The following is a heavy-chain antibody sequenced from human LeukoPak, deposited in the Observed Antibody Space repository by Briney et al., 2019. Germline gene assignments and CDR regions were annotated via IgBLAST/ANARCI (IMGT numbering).Heavy chain of an antibody. Sequence: SVKVSCKASGGTFSSYAISWVRQAPGQGLEWMGGIIPIFGTANYAQKFQGSVTITADESTSTAYMELSSLRSEDTAVYYCARIPVDTNYYYYYMDVWGKGTTVTVSS. D-gene: IGHD6-19*01. J-gene: IGHJ6*03. CDR3: ARIPVDTNYYYYYMDV. CDR1: GGTFSSYA. V-gene: IGHV1-69*13. CDR2: IIPIFGTA.